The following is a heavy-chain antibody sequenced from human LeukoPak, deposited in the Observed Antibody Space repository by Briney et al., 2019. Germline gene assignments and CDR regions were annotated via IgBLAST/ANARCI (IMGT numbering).Heavy chain of an antibody. CDR2: INPSGGST. D-gene: IGHD3-10*01. CDR1: GYTFTSYY. V-gene: IGHV1-46*01. J-gene: IGHJ4*02. CDR3: ARTQLLGVRGVSPDY. Sequence: ASVKVSCKASGYTFTSYYMHWVRQAPGQGLEWMGIINPSGGSTSYAQKFQGRVTMTRDTSTSTVYMELSSLRSEDTAVYYCARTQLLGVRGVSPDYWGQGTLVTVSS.